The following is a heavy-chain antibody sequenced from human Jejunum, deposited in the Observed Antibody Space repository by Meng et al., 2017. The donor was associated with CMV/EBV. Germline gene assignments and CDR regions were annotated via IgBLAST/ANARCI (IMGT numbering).Heavy chain of an antibody. V-gene: IGHV3-11*05. CDR2: ISGNTKVT. CDR3: ARAGLGHNSFDP. D-gene: IGHD2-15*01. Sequence: QVALGGFGGGLVQPGGSLRLSCAAFGFTFSDYYMSWIRQAPGKGLEWISYISGNTKVTNYADSVKGRFTISRDNAKNSLYLQMSSLRGEDTAVYYCARAGLGHNSFDPWGQGTLVTVSS. CDR1: GFTFSDYY. J-gene: IGHJ5*02.